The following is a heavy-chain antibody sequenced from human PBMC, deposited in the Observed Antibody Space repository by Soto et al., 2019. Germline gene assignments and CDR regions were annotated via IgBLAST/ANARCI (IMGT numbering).Heavy chain of an antibody. CDR2: IYYSGST. J-gene: IGHJ4*02. V-gene: IGHV4-31*03. Sequence: QVQLQESGPGLVKPSQPLSLTCTVSGGSISSGGYYWSWIRQHPGKGLEWIGDIYYSGSTYYNPSLKSRVTISVDTSKNQCSLKLSSVTAADTAVYYCARGSPSGGSLYRGPGTLVTVSS. D-gene: IGHD2-15*01. CDR3: ARGSPSGGSLY. CDR1: GGSISSGGYY.